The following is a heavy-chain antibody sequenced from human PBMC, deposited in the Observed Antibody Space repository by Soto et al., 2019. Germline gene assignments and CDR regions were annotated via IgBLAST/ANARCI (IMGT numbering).Heavy chain of an antibody. CDR1: GFTFSTHA. CDR3: ARDARNAEYDY. V-gene: IGHV3-48*02. CDR2: IHGTRSII. D-gene: IGHD1-1*01. J-gene: IGHJ4*02. Sequence: EVQLVEAGGGLVQRVWYLSLSCAVSGFTFSTHAMNWVRQAPGKGLEWVAYIHGTRSIIYYADSVKGRFTISRDNAKNSLFLQMDSLRDAYTAVYYCARDARNAEYDYWGQGTLVTVSS.